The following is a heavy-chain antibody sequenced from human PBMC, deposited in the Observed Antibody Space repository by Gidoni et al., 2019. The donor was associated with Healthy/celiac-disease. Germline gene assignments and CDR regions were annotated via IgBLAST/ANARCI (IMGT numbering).Heavy chain of an antibody. Sequence: QLQLVQSGAEVEKPGSAVKVACKASGGTFSSYAISWVRQATGQRLEWMGRIIPILGIANCAQKFQGRVTITAGKSTSSAYMWLSSRRSEDMAVYYCATYGSWSYYERWWAAFDIWGQGTMVTVSS. CDR1: GGTFSSYA. CDR3: ATYGSWSYYERWWAAFDI. D-gene: IGHD3-10*01. CDR2: IIPILGIA. J-gene: IGHJ3*02. V-gene: IGHV1-69*04.